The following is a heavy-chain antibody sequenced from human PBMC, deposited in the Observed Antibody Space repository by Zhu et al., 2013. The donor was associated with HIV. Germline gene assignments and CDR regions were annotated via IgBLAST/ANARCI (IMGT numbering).Heavy chain of an antibody. J-gene: IGHJ6*03. V-gene: IGHV4-30-4*01. D-gene: IGHD6-13*01. Sequence: QVQLQESGPGLVKPSQTLSLTCTVSGGSISSGDYYWSWIRQPPGKGLEWIGYIYYSGSTYYNPSLKSRVTISVDTSKNQFSLKLSSVTAADTAVYYCATGIAAAGKAYYYYYYMDVWGKGTTVTVSS. CDR2: IYYSGST. CDR1: GGSISSGDYY. CDR3: ATGIAAAGKAYYYYYYMDV.